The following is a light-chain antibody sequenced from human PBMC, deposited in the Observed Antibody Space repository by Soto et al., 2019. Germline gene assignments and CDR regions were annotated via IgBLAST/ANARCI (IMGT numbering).Light chain of an antibody. CDR2: GAS. CDR1: QSVGSSH. V-gene: IGKV3-20*01. Sequence: EIVLTQSPGTLSLSPGERATLSCRASQSVGSSHLAWYQQKPGQAPRLLIYGASSRATGIPDRVSGSGSETDFTLTISRLEPEDFAVYYCQRYGSAPWTFGQGTKVDIK. J-gene: IGKJ1*01. CDR3: QRYGSAPWT.